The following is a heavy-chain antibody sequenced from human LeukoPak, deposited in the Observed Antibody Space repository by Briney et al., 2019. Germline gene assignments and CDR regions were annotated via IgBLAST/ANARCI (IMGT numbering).Heavy chain of an antibody. Sequence: GGSLRLSCAASGFTFDDYAMHWVRQAPGKGLEWVANIKQDGTEKYYVDSVRGRFTISRDNAKTSLSLQMDGLRAEDSDIYYCARSQRLGHCVSGVCVYPYYFDFWGQGARVSV. CDR2: IKQDGTEK. CDR1: GFTFDDYA. CDR3: ARSQRLGHCVSGVCVYPYYFDF. V-gene: IGHV3-7*01. J-gene: IGHJ4*02. D-gene: IGHD2-15*01.